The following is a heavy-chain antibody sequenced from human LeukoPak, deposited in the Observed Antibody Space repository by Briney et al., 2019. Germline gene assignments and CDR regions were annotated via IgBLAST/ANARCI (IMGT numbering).Heavy chain of an antibody. D-gene: IGHD2-15*01. CDR3: AREDGYCSGGSCYDYYGMDV. J-gene: IGHJ6*02. CDR2: MNPNSGNT. Sequence: ASVKVSCKASGYTFTSYDINWVRQATGQGLEWLGWMNPNSGNTGYAQKFQGRVTMTRNTSISTAYMELSSLRSEDTAVYYCAREDGYCSGGSCYDYYGMDVWGQGITVTVSS. V-gene: IGHV1-8*01. CDR1: GYTFTSYD.